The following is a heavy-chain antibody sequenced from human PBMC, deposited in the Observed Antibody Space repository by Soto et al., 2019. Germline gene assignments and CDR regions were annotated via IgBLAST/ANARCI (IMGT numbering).Heavy chain of an antibody. V-gene: IGHV4-30-4*01. CDR3: ARGLSPSSGYYFDY. CDR2: IYYSGST. J-gene: IGHJ4*02. D-gene: IGHD3-22*01. CDR1: GGSISSGDYY. Sequence: SETLSLTCTVSGGSISSGDYYWSWIRQPPGKGLEWIGYIYYSGSTYYNPSLKSRVTISVDTSKNQFSLKLSSVTAADTAVYYCARGLSPSSGYYFDYWGQGTLVTVS.